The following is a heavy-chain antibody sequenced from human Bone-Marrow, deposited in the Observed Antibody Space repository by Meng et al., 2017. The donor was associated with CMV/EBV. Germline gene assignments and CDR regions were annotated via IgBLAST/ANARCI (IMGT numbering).Heavy chain of an antibody. V-gene: IGHV3-30-3*01. CDR1: GGTFSGYA. Sequence: SCKTSGGTFSGYAISWVRQAPGKGLEWVAVISYDGSKKYYADSVKGRFTISRDNSKNTLYLQMNSLRAEDTAVYYCARGGRFGEINWGHGTLVTVSS. J-gene: IGHJ4*01. CDR2: ISYDGSKK. CDR3: ARGGRFGEIN. D-gene: IGHD3-10*01.